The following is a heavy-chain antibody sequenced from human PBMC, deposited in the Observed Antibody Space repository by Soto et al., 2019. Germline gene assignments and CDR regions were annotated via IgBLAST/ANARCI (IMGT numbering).Heavy chain of an antibody. CDR2: IYWDDDK. CDR1: GFSLSTSGVD. J-gene: IGHJ5*02. V-gene: IGHV2-5*02. CDR3: ALTYYRSGSYYNVRWFDP. Sequence: QITLKESGPTLVKPTQTLTLTCTFSGFSLSTSGVDVGWIRQPPGKALEWLALIYWDDDKRYSPSLKSRLTITKDTSTNQVVLTMTNMDPVDTATYYCALTYYRSGSYYNVRWFDPWGQGTLVTVSS. D-gene: IGHD3-10*01.